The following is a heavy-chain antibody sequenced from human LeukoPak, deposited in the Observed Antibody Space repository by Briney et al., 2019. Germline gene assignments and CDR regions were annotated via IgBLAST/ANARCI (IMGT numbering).Heavy chain of an antibody. Sequence: GGSLRLSCAASGFTFSSYSMNWVRQAPGKGLEWVSYISSSSSTIYYADSVEGRFTISRDNAKNSLYLQMNSLRAEDTAVYYCVLGQQLDQPYYYYYMDVWGKVTTVTVS. CDR2: ISSSSSTI. CDR1: GFTFSSYS. J-gene: IGHJ6*03. CDR3: VLGQQLDQPYYYYYMDV. V-gene: IGHV3-48*01. D-gene: IGHD6-6*01.